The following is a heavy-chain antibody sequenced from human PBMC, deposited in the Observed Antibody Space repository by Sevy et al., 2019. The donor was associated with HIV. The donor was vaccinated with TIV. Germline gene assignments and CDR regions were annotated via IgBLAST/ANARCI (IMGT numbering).Heavy chain of an antibody. Sequence: GGSLRLSCAASGFTFSSYEMNWVRQAPGKGLEWVSYISNSGTTISYSDSVKGRFTISRDNARNALYLQMNSLRAEDTAVYYCARDLPPSAIPVAHFDCWGQGTLVTVSS. J-gene: IGHJ4*02. D-gene: IGHD2-21*02. CDR2: ISNSGTTI. V-gene: IGHV3-48*03. CDR3: ARDLPPSAIPVAHFDC. CDR1: GFTFSSYE.